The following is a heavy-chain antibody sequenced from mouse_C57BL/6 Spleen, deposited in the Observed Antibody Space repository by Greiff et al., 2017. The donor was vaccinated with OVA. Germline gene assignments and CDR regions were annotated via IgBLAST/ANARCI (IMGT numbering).Heavy chain of an antibody. CDR1: GYTFTSYW. J-gene: IGHJ3*01. Sequence: QVQLQQPGAELVKPGASVKVSCKASGYTFTSYWMHWVKQRPGQGLEWIGRIHPSDSDTNYNQKFKGKAKLTVDKSSSTAYMQRSSLTSEDSSVYYCAANWDFAYWGQGTLVTVSA. D-gene: IGHD4-1*01. CDR2: IHPSDSDT. V-gene: IGHV1-74*01. CDR3: AANWDFAY.